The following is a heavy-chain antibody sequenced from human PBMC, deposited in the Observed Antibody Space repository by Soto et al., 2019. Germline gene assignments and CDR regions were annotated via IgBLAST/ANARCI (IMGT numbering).Heavy chain of an antibody. CDR3: ARHHVRGRTIAGAAEF. Sequence: SETLSLTCAVYGKSLSGYYWSWIRQPPGKALEWIGEINHSGNTNYNPSLKSRVTISVDTSKNQLFLNLTSVTAADTAMYYCARHHVRGRTIAGAAEFWGQGTLVTVSS. CDR1: GKSLSGYY. V-gene: IGHV4-34*01. CDR2: INHSGNT. J-gene: IGHJ4*02. D-gene: IGHD1-26*01.